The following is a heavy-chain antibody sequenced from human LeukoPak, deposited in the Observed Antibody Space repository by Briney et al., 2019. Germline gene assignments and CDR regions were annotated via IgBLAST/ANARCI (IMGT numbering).Heavy chain of an antibody. CDR3: ARGDSSSWYPLLDYGMDV. Sequence: PGVSLRLSCAASGFTVSSNYMSWVRGAPGKGLEWVSFIYSGGSTYYADSVKGRFTISRDNSKNTLYLQMNSLRAEDTAVYYCARGDSSSWYPLLDYGMDVWGQGTTVTVSS. V-gene: IGHV3-66*01. D-gene: IGHD6-13*01. CDR1: GFTVSSNY. CDR2: IYSGGST. J-gene: IGHJ6*02.